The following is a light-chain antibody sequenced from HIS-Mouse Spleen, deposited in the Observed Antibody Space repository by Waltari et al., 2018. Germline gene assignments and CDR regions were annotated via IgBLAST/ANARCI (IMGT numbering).Light chain of an antibody. Sequence: SYELTQPPSVSVSPGQTARITCSGDALPKKYAYWYQQKSGQAPVLVIYEDSKRPAGNPGRFSGSSSGTMATVTISGAQVEDEADYYCYSTDSSGNHRVFGGGTKLTVL. CDR3: YSTDSSGNHRV. V-gene: IGLV3-10*01. CDR2: EDS. CDR1: ALPKKY. J-gene: IGLJ2*01.